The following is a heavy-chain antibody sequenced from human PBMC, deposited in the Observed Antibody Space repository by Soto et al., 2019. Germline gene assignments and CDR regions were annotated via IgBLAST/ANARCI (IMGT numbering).Heavy chain of an antibody. CDR2: ISSSGSTI. CDR3: ARDQYYYGSGSYPYYYYGMDV. Sequence: QVPLVESGGGLVKPGGSLRLSCAASGFTFSDYYMSWIRQAPGKGLEWVSYISSSGSTIYYADSVKGRFTISRDNAKNSLYLKMNSLRAEDTAVYYCARDQYYYGSGSYPYYYYGMDVWGQGTTVTVSS. V-gene: IGHV3-11*01. CDR1: GFTFSDYY. J-gene: IGHJ6*02. D-gene: IGHD3-10*01.